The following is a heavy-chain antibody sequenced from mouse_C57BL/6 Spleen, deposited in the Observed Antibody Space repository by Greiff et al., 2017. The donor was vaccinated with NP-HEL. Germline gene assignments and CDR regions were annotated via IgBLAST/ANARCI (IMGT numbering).Heavy chain of an antibody. CDR2: ISNGGGST. D-gene: IGHD2-1*01. V-gene: IGHV5-12*01. Sequence: EVKVVESGGGLVQPGGSLKLSCAASGFTFSDYYMYWVRQTPEKRLKWVAYISNGGGSTYYPDTVKGRFTISRDNAKNTLYLQMSRLKSEDTAMYYCARQGYGNSWFAYWGQGTLVTVSA. J-gene: IGHJ3*01. CDR3: ARQGYGNSWFAY. CDR1: GFTFSDYY.